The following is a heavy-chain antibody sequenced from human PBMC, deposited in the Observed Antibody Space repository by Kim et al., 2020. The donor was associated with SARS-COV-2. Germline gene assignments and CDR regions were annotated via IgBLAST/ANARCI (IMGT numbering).Heavy chain of an antibody. CDR1: GFPFSDYG. V-gene: IGHV3-21*06. Sequence: GGSLRLSCAASGFPFSDYGLSWVRQAPGKGLEWVSSISGSGSYIFYGDSVEGRFTISRDNTRNTVFLQMKSLSAEDTAVYYCARSPNYGENWKDYWGQGALVTVSS. J-gene: IGHJ4*02. CDR2: ISGSGSYI. CDR3: ARSPNYGENWKDY. D-gene: IGHD1-1*01.